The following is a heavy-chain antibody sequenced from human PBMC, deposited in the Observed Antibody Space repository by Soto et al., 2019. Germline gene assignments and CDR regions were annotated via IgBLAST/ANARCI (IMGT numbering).Heavy chain of an antibody. J-gene: IGHJ4*02. CDR3: AHLFYDSTGYTFYD. D-gene: IGHD3-22*01. CDR2: IYWDDDK. V-gene: IGHV2-5*02. Sequence: QITLKESGPTLVKPTQTLTLTCTFSGFSLRTSGVGVGWIRQHPGKALEWLALIYWDDDKRYSPSLKTRLTITKDTSKEQVVLTMTNMDHVETDTYSCAHLFYDSTGYTFYDWVTGTLVTVSS. CDR1: GFSLRTSGVG.